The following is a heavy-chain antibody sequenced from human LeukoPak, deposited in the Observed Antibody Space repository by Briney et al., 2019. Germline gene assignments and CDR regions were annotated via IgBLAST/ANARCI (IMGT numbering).Heavy chain of an antibody. Sequence: PGGSLRLSCAASGFTFSSYAMHWVRQAPGKGLEWVAVISYDGSNKKYADSVKGRFTISRDNSKNTLYLQMNSLRAEDTAVYYCAKEGYDSSGYEGYFDFWGQGTLVTVSS. J-gene: IGHJ4*02. D-gene: IGHD3-22*01. CDR2: ISYDGSNK. CDR1: GFTFSSYA. CDR3: AKEGYDSSGYEGYFDF. V-gene: IGHV3-30*04.